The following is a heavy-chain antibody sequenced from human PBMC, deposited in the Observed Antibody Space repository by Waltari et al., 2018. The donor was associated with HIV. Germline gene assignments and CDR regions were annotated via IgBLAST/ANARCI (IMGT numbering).Heavy chain of an antibody. Sequence: EVQLMESGGGLVQPGGSLRLSCSTPGFTFDSFALSWVRQAPGKGLEWVSGLSASGGRTYYADSVKGRFTISRDNSRNTLYLQLNSLRADDTALYYCARDTGIAVAGAGGFDYWGQGTLVTVSS. CDR3: ARDTGIAVAGAGGFDY. D-gene: IGHD6-19*01. CDR1: GFTFDSFA. CDR2: LSASGGRT. V-gene: IGHV3-23*01. J-gene: IGHJ4*02.